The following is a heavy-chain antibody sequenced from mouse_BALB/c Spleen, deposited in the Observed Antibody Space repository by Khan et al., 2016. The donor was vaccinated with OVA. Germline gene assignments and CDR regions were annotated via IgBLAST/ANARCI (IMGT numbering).Heavy chain of an antibody. D-gene: IGHD1-1*02. Sequence: VELVESGAELVRPGVSVKISCKGSGYTFTDFTMHWVRQSHAMSLEWIGVISTYYGHATYNQKFKDKATMTVDKSSSTAYMELARLTSEDSAIYYGERGGWGNRFAYWGQGTLVTVSA. J-gene: IGHJ3*01. CDR1: GYTFTDFT. CDR2: ISTYYGHA. CDR3: ERGGWGNRFAY. V-gene: IGHV1S137*01.